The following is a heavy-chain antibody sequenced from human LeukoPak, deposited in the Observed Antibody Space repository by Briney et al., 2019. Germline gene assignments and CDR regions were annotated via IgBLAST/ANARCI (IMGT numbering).Heavy chain of an antibody. D-gene: IGHD3-22*01. CDR1: GFTFSSYA. V-gene: IGHV3-30*04. J-gene: IGHJ4*02. CDR2: ISYDGSNK. CDR3: ASDYDSSGSDY. Sequence: GGSLRLSCVASGFTFSSYAMHWVRQAPGKGVEWVAVISYDGSNKYYADSVKGRFTISRDNSKNTLYLQMNSLRAEDTAVYYCASDYDSSGSDYWGQGTLVTVSS.